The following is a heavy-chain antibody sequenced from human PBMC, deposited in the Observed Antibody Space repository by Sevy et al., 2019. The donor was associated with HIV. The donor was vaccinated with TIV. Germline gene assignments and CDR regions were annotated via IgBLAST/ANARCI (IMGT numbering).Heavy chain of an antibody. V-gene: IGHV3-15*01. D-gene: IGHD3-3*01. CDR2: IKSKTDCGTT. Sequence: GGSLRLSCAASGFTFSNAWMSWVRQAPGKGLEWVGRIKSKTDCGTTDHAAPVKGRFTISTDESKNTLYLQMNSLKTEDTAVYYCTTDTGISDYDFWSGRDDTFDNWGQGTMVTVSS. CDR3: TTDTGISDYDFWSGRDDTFDN. CDR1: GFTFSNAW. J-gene: IGHJ3*02.